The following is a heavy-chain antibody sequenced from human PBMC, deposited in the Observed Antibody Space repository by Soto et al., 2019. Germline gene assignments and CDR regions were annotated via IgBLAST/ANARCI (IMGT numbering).Heavy chain of an antibody. D-gene: IGHD1-26*01. J-gene: IGHJ5*02. CDR2: ISGSGGST. V-gene: IGHV3-23*01. Sequence: EVQLLEFGGGLVQPGGSLRLSCAASGFTFSSYAMSWVRQAPGKGLEWVSAISGSGGSTNYADSVKGRFTISRDNSKNTLYLQMNSLRAEDTAVYYCAKDGWELLRALDPWGQGTLVTVSS. CDR3: AKDGWELLRALDP. CDR1: GFTFSSYA.